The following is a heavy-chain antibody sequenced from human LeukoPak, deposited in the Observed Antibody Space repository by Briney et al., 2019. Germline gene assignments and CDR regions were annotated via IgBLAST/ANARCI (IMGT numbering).Heavy chain of an antibody. CDR1: GGSISSSSYY. CDR3: AREGSTTGGRSDYYYMDV. D-gene: IGHD1-26*01. J-gene: IGHJ6*03. CDR2: IYYSGST. Sequence: SETLSLTCTVSGGSISSSSYYWGWIRQPPGKGLEWIGSIYYSGSTYYNPSLKSRVTISVDTPKNQFSLKLSSVTAADTAVYYCAREGSTTGGRSDYYYMDVWGKGTTVTVSS. V-gene: IGHV4-39*07.